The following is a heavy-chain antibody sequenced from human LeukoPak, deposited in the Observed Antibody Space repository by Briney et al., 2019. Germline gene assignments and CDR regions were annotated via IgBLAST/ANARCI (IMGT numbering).Heavy chain of an antibody. CDR2: MNPNSGNT. D-gene: IGHD3-3*01. V-gene: IGHV1-8*02. CDR3: ARGPTQTYYDFWSGSYYYYGMDV. Sequence: ASVKVSCKASEYTFTGYYMHWVRQAPGQGLEWMGWMNPNSGNTGYAQKFQGRVTMIRNTSISTAYMELSSLRSEDTAVYYCARGPTQTYYDFWSGSYYYYGMDVWGQGTTVTVSS. CDR1: EYTFTGYY. J-gene: IGHJ6*02.